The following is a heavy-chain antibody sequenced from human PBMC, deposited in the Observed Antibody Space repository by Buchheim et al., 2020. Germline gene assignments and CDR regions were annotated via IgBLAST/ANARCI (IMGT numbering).Heavy chain of an antibody. D-gene: IGHD3-16*02. CDR2: IYYSGST. Sequence: QVQLQESGPGLVKPSQTLSLTCTVSGGSISSGDYYWSWIRQPPGKGLEWIVYIYYSGSTYYNPSLKSRVTISVDTSKNQFSLKLSSVTAADTAVYYCARVAHDYVWGSYRYTTLYYFDYWGQGTL. V-gene: IGHV4-30-4*01. CDR1: GGSISSGDYY. J-gene: IGHJ4*02. CDR3: ARVAHDYVWGSYRYTTLYYFDY.